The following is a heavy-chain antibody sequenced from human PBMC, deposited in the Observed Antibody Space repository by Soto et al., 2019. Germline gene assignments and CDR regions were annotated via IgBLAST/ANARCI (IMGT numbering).Heavy chain of an antibody. D-gene: IGHD5-12*01. CDR1: GFTFSNYA. V-gene: IGHV3-23*01. CDR3: ARDPHSGYDRYFDY. CDR2: ISSGGEIT. J-gene: IGHJ4*02. Sequence: EVQVLESGGGMVQPGGSLRLSCEASGFTFSNYAMNWVRQAPGKGLEWVSVISSGGEITRYADSVRGRFAVSRDNPKNTVYLQLSSLRAEDTAVYYCARDPHSGYDRYFDYWGEGTLVTVSS.